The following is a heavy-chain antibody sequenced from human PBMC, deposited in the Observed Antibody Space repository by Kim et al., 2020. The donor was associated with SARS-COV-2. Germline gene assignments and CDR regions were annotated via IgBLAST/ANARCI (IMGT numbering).Heavy chain of an antibody. CDR1: GFTFSSYA. CDR3: VKDGSGYDEEYYFDY. D-gene: IGHD5-12*01. Sequence: GGSLRLSCSASGFTFSSYAMHWVRQAPGRGLEYVSAISSNGGSTYYADSVKGRFTISRDNSKNTLYLQMSSLRAEDTAVYYCVKDGSGYDEEYYFDYWGQGTLVTVSS. V-gene: IGHV3-64D*06. CDR2: ISSNGGST. J-gene: IGHJ4*02.